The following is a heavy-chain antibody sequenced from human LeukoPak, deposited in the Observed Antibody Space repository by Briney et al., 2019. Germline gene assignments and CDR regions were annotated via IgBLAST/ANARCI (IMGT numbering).Heavy chain of an antibody. V-gene: IGHV3-21*01. J-gene: IGHJ4*02. CDR3: ARDKTGYYLGPFDY. D-gene: IGHD3-9*01. CDR1: GLTFSSYS. CDR2: ISSSSSYI. Sequence: GGSLRLSCAASGLTFSSYSMNWVRQAPGKGLEWVSSISSSSSYIYYADSVKGRFTISRDNAKISLYLQMNSLRAEDTAVYYRARDKTGYYLGPFDYWGQGTLVTVSS.